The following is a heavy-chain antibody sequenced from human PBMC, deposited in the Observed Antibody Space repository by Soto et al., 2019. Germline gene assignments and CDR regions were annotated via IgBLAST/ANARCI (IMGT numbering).Heavy chain of an antibody. D-gene: IGHD1-7*01. CDR2: INPSEGST. CDR3: ARGEPGTFGFEH. J-gene: IGHJ4*02. CDR1: GYTFSIDY. V-gene: IGHV1-46*01. Sequence: QVQLVQSGAEVKNPGGSVKVSCKASGYTFSIDYMYWVRQAPGQGLEWMGIINPSEGSTNYAQKFQGRVTMTRDTSTNTVYMELSSLRSEDTAVYYCARGEPGTFGFEHWGQGTLVTVSS.